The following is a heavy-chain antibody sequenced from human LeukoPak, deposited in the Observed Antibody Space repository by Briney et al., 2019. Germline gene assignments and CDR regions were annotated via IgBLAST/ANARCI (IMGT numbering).Heavy chain of an antibody. Sequence: ASVKVSCKASGYTFTGYYMHWVRQAPGQGLEWMGWINPNSGGTNYAQKFQGRVTMTRDTSISTAYMELSRLRSDDTAVYYCARGTDPGSFLWFGELVNPPPQWFDPWGQGTLVTVSS. D-gene: IGHD3-10*01. CDR3: ARGTDPGSFLWFGELVNPPPQWFDP. V-gene: IGHV1-2*02. J-gene: IGHJ5*02. CDR2: INPNSGGT. CDR1: GYTFTGYY.